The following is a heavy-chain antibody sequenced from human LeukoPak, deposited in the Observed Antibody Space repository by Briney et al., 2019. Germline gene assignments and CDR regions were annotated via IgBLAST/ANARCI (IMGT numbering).Heavy chain of an antibody. J-gene: IGHJ6*02. V-gene: IGHV3-53*04. CDR2: IYSGGIT. D-gene: IGHD6-19*01. CDR3: ATDLVIAVAGTSSYYYYVMDV. CDR1: GFTFCSNY. Sequence: GGSLRLSCAASGFTFCSNYRRWVRQAPGKGVEGGSVIYSGGITYYANFVKGRFTISRHNSNTTLYLQMNSLRAVDTAVYYCATDLVIAVAGTSSYYYYVMDVWCGGTTV.